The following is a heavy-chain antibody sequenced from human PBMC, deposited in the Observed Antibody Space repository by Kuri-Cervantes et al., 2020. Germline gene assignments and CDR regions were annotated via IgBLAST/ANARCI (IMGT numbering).Heavy chain of an antibody. J-gene: IGHJ5*01. CDR1: GFTFSSYA. Sequence: GESLKISCAASGFTFSSYAMHWVRQAPGKGLEWMAVISYDGSNKYYADTVKGRFTISRDNSKNTLYLQMSSLRGEDTAVYYCAKEGTAQISSWYDSWGQGVLVTVSS. CDR3: AKEGTAQISSWYDS. V-gene: IGHV3-30-3*01. D-gene: IGHD3-3*02. CDR2: ISYDGSNK.